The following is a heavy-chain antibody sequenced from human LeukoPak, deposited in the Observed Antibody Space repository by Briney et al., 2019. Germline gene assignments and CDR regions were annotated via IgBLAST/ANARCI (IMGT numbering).Heavy chain of an antibody. V-gene: IGHV3-66*01. CDR3: ARDGFEGLDY. CDR1: GFTFSSYS. D-gene: IGHD2-2*03. CDR2: IYSGGST. Sequence: SGGSRRLSCAASGFTFSSYSMTWVRQAPGKGREWVSVIYSGGSTYYADSVKGRFTISRDNSKNTLYLQMNSLRAEDTAVYYCARDGFEGLDYWGQGTLVTVSS. J-gene: IGHJ4*02.